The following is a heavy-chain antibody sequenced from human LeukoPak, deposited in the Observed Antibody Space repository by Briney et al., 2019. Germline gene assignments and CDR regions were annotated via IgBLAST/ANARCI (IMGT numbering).Heavy chain of an antibody. Sequence: ASVKVSCKASGYTFTSYGISWVRQAPGQGLEWMGWISAYNGNTNYAQKLQGRVTMTTDTSTSTAYMELRSLRSDDTAVYYCARGDMYHYDSSGYYPFDYWGQGTLVTVSS. CDR1: GYTFTSYG. V-gene: IGHV1-18*01. D-gene: IGHD3-22*01. J-gene: IGHJ4*02. CDR3: ARGDMYHYDSSGYYPFDY. CDR2: ISAYNGNT.